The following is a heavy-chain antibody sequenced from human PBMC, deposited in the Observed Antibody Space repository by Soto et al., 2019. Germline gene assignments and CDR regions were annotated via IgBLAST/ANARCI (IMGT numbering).Heavy chain of an antibody. CDR1: GGSISSYY. CDR3: ARVHQLYWYFDL. V-gene: IGHV4-59*01. J-gene: IGHJ2*01. Sequence: QVQLQESCPGLVKPSETLSLTCTVSGGSISSYYWSWIRQPPGKGLEWIGYIYYSGSTNQNPSLKSRVTISVDTSKNQFSLKLSSVTAADTAVYYCARVHQLYWYFDLWGRGTLVTVSS. CDR2: IYYSGST.